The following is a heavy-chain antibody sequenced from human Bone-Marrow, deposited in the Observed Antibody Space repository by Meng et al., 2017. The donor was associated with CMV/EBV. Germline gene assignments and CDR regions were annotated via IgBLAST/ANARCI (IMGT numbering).Heavy chain of an antibody. V-gene: IGHV4-39*07. D-gene: IGHD2-2*01. Sequence: SETLSLTCTVSGGSISSSSYYWGWIRQPPGKGLEWIGSIYYSGSTYYNPSLKSRVTISVDTSKNQFSLKLSSVTAADTAVYYCARDRYCSSTSCPHGMDVWGQGTTVTVSS. CDR1: GGSISSSSYY. CDR3: ARDRYCSSTSCPHGMDV. J-gene: IGHJ6*02. CDR2: IYYSGST.